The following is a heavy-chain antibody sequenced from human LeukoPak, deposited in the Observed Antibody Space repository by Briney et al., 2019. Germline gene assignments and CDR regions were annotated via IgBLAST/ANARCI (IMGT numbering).Heavy chain of an antibody. Sequence: ASVKVSCKAPGYTFTDYYIHWVRQAPGQGLEWMGWINPDSGGTNYPQKFQGSVTMTRDTSISTGYMELSGVTYDDTAIYYCARDDRKSWHYHYMDVWGKGTTVTVSS. CDR2: INPDSGGT. CDR3: ARDDRKSWHYHYMDV. CDR1: GYTFTDYY. V-gene: IGHV1-2*02. J-gene: IGHJ6*03. D-gene: IGHD6-13*01.